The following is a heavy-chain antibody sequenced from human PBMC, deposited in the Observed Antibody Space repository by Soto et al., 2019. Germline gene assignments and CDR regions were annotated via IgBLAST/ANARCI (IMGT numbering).Heavy chain of an antibody. D-gene: IGHD3-3*01. CDR2: ISYDGGNR. V-gene: IGHV3-30-3*01. J-gene: IGHJ4*02. CDR1: GFSFDIYT. CDR3: VGAQEWVADPFDY. Sequence: QVQLVESGGGVVQPGRPLRLSCAAFGFSFDIYTMHWVRQAPGKGLEWVAVISYDGGNRKYADSVQGRFTISRDNSKNTLHLQMNSLRAEDTAVYYCVGAQEWVADPFDYWGQGTLVTVSS.